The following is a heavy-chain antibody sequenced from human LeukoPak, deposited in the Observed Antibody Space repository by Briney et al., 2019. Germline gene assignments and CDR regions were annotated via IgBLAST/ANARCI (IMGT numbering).Heavy chain of an antibody. D-gene: IGHD6-19*01. Sequence: SQTLSLTCAISGYSVSSNSAAWNWNRQSPSRGLEWVGRTYYRSKWYNDYAVSVKSRITINPDTSKNQFSLQLNSVTPEDTAVYYCAREVDARDSSGWRWFDPWGQGTLVTVSS. CDR1: GYSVSSNSAA. J-gene: IGHJ5*02. CDR2: TYYRSKWYN. CDR3: AREVDARDSSGWRWFDP. V-gene: IGHV6-1*01.